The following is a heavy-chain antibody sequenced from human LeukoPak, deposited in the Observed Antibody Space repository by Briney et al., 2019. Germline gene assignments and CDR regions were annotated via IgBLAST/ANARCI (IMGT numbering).Heavy chain of an antibody. D-gene: IGHD5-24*01. CDR2: INQDGSQT. CDR3: TTRRWAQEMATIPYYFNY. J-gene: IGHJ4*02. V-gene: IGHV3-7*03. CDR1: GFTFSSHW. Sequence: GGSLRLSCAASGFTFSSHWMNWVRQAPGKGLEWVANINQDGSQTYYVDSVKGRFTISRDNAKNSLYLQMNSLQTEDTAVYYCTTRRWAQEMATIPYYFNYWGQGTLVTVSS.